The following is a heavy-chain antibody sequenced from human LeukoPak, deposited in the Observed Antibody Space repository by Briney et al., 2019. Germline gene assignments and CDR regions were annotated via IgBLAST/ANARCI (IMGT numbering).Heavy chain of an antibody. Sequence: ASVKFLCGTSIYTHTIHYMLGVTRACTRALEWMNKNNPSGGSTSYAQKFQSRVTMTRDTSTSTVYMELSSLRSEDTAVYYCARGCVSSGSYYTVDYWGQGTLVTVSS. J-gene: IGHJ4*02. CDR2: NNPSGGST. D-gene: IGHD1-26*01. CDR3: ARGCVSSGSYYTVDY. V-gene: IGHV1-46*01. CDR1: IYTHTIHY.